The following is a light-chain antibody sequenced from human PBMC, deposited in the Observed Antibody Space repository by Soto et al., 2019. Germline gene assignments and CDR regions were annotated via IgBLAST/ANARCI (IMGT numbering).Light chain of an antibody. J-gene: IGLJ1*01. V-gene: IGLV2-14*01. Sequence: QSVLTQPASVSGSPGQSIAISCTGSSSDVGIYNYVSWYQQYPGKAPKVMIFEVSHRPSGVSNRFSGSKSGNTASLTISGLQAEDEADYYCISYTSSSLYVFGTGTKLTVL. CDR1: SSDVGIYNY. CDR2: EVS. CDR3: ISYTSSSLYV.